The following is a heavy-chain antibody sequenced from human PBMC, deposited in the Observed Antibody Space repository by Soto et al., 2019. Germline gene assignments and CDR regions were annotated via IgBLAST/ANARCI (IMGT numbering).Heavy chain of an antibody. D-gene: IGHD2-15*01. Sequence: EVQLLESGGGLVQPGGSLRLSCAASGFTFSSYAMSWVRQAPGKGLEWVSAISGSGGSTYYADSVKGRFTISRDNSKNTLYLQMNSLRAEDTAVYYCANFGSRDIVVVVAATPLDYWGQGTLVTVSS. J-gene: IGHJ4*02. CDR1: GFTFSSYA. CDR3: ANFGSRDIVVVVAATPLDY. CDR2: ISGSGGST. V-gene: IGHV3-23*01.